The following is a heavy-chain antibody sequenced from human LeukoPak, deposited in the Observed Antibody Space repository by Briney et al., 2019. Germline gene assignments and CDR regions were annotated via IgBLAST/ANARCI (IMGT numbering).Heavy chain of an antibody. J-gene: IGHJ4*02. D-gene: IGHD3-22*01. CDR3: ARDHSGYLTYYFDY. Sequence: GGSLRLSCAASGFTVSSNYMSWVRQAPGKGLEWVSVIYSGGRTYYADSVKGRFTISRDNSKNTLYLQMNSLRAEDTAVYYCARDHSGYLTYYFDYWGQGTLVTVSS. V-gene: IGHV3-53*01. CDR1: GFTVSSNY. CDR2: IYSGGRT.